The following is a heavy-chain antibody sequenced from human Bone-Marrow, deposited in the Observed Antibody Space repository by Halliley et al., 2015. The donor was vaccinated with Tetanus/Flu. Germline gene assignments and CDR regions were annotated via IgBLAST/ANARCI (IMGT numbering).Heavy chain of an antibody. J-gene: IGHJ4*02. V-gene: IGHV4-31*03. Sequence: LRLSCTVARVSISSGGHYWSWIRQHPGKGLEWIGYIYYSGTTYYNKSLKSRITISVDTSKNQFSLTLTSVTAADTAVYYCARGLHYYDRGDYFDHWGQGTLLTVSS. CDR2: IYYSGTT. D-gene: IGHD3-22*01. CDR3: ARGLHYYDRGDYFDH. CDR1: RVSISSGGHY.